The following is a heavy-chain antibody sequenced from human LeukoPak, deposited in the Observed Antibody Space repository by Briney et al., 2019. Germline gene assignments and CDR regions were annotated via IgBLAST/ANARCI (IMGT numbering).Heavy chain of an antibody. V-gene: IGHV3-30*03. CDR3: ARELAGHYSGSGSSFDY. J-gene: IGHJ4*02. CDR1: GFTFSSYG. D-gene: IGHD3-10*01. CDR2: ISYDGSNK. Sequence: GGSLRLSCAASGFTFSSYGMHWVRQAPGKGLEWVAVISYDGSNKYYADSVKGRFTISRDNSKNTLYLQMNSLRAEDTAVYYCARELAGHYSGSGSSFDYWGQGTLVTVSS.